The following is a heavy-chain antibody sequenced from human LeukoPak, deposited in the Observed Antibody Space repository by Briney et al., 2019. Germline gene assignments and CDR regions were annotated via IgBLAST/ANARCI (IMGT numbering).Heavy chain of an antibody. Sequence: PSETLSLTCTVSGGSISSYYWSWIRQPPGKGLEWIGYIYYSGSTNYNPSLKSRVTISVDTSKNQFSLKLSSVTAADTAVYYCASTEAGGVGAPVPFDYWAREPWSPSPQ. CDR1: GGSISSYY. CDR2: IYYSGST. J-gene: IGHJ4*02. V-gene: IGHV4-59*01. D-gene: IGHD1-26*01. CDR3: ASTEAGGVGAPVPFDY.